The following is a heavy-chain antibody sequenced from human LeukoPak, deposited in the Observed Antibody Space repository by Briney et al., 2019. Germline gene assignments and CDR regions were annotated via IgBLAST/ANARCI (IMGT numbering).Heavy chain of an antibody. V-gene: IGHV3-21*01. Sequence: GGSLRLSCAASGFTFGSYSMNWVRQAPGKGLEWVSSISSSSSYIYYADSVKGRFTISRDNAKNSLYLQMNSLRAEDTAVYYCARGNQWLAVDYWGQGTLVTVSS. D-gene: IGHD6-19*01. CDR3: ARGNQWLAVDY. CDR1: GFTFGSYS. J-gene: IGHJ4*02. CDR2: ISSSSSYI.